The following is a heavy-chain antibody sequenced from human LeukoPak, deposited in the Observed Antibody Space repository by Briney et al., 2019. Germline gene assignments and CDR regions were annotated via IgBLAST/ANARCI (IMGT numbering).Heavy chain of an antibody. J-gene: IGHJ3*02. CDR1: GGSISTTNYY. Sequence: SETLSLTCTVSGGSISTTNYYWGWIRQPPGKELEWIGYIYYSGSTNYNPSLKSRVTISVDTSKNQFSLKLSSVTAADTAVYYCARDGRWGSEADAFDIWGQGTMVTVSS. D-gene: IGHD7-27*01. CDR3: ARDGRWGSEADAFDI. V-gene: IGHV4-61*01. CDR2: IYYSGST.